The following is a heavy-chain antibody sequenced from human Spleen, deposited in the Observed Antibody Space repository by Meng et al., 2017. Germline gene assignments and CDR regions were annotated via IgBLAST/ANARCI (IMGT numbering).Heavy chain of an antibody. D-gene: IGHD1-20*01. CDR3: AKDRESYNSVWDAFDI. V-gene: IGHV3-74*03. CDR2: INTDASST. J-gene: IGHJ3*02. Sequence: GGSLRLSCAASGFTFSSYNMHWVRQTPGEGLVWVSRINTDASSTTYADSVKGRFTISRDDAKNTVYLQMNSLRAEDTAVYYCAKDRESYNSVWDAFDIWGQGTMVTVSS. CDR1: GFTFSSYN.